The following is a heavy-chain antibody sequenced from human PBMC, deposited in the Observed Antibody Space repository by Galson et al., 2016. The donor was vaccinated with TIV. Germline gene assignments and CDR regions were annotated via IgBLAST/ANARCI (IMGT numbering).Heavy chain of an antibody. J-gene: IGHJ4*01. CDR3: ATSLDYSQIFDY. CDR1: GYIFTSDY. Sequence: SVKVSCKASGYIFTSDYFHWVRQAPGQGLEWMGVIDPSNGGATFAQKLEGLVTMTRDTSTSTVYMELRGLKSEDTAVYFCATSLDYSQIFDYWGHGTLVTVSS. D-gene: IGHD4-11*01. V-gene: IGHV1-46*04. CDR2: IDPSNGGA.